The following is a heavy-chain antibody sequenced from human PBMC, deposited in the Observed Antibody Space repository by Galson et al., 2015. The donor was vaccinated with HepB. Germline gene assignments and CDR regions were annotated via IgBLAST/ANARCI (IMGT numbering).Heavy chain of an antibody. V-gene: IGHV3-74*03. D-gene: IGHD4-17*01. J-gene: IGHJ4*02. Sequence: SLRLSCAASGITLTSYWMHWVRHPPGKGLVWVSRISGDGTSTSYAASVKGRFTISRDNAKNTVYLQMNNVRGEDTAVYYCARGGGHYGDFVNWGQGTLVTVSS. CDR1: GITLTSYW. CDR2: ISGDGTST. CDR3: ARGGGHYGDFVN.